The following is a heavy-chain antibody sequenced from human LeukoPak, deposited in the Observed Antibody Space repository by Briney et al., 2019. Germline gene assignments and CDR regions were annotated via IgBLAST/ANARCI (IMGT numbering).Heavy chain of an antibody. CDR3: ARDVGEYCSSVSCYASDY. J-gene: IGHJ4*02. V-gene: IGHV1-2*02. CDR2: INPNSGGT. Sequence: ASVNVSCKASGYTFTGYYMHWVRQAPGQGLEWMGWINPNSGGTNYAQKFQGRVTMTRDTAISTAYTELSRLRSDDTAVYYCARDVGEYCSSVSCYASDYWGQGTLVTVSS. CDR1: GYTFTGYY. D-gene: IGHD2-2*01.